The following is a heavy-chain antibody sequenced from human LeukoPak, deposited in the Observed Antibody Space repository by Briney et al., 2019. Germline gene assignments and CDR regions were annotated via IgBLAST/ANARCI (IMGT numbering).Heavy chain of an antibody. J-gene: IGHJ4*02. V-gene: IGHV3-23*01. Sequence: GGSLRLSCATSGFTFSSYAMSWVRQAPGKGLEWVSAISGSGGSTYYADSVKGRFTISRDNSKNTLYLQMNSLRAEDMAVYYCAKAVGRYCSGGSCYMDWWGQGTLVTVSS. D-gene: IGHD2-15*01. CDR3: AKAVGRYCSGGSCYMDW. CDR2: ISGSGGST. CDR1: GFTFSSYA.